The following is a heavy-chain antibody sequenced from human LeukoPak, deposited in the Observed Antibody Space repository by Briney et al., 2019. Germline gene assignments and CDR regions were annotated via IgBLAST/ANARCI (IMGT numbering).Heavy chain of an antibody. J-gene: IGHJ3*02. V-gene: IGHV1-24*01. D-gene: IGHD3-9*01. CDR3: ATRYFGWLWLDAFDI. CDR2: FDPEDGET. CDR1: GYTLTELS. Sequence: GASVKVSCKVSGYTLTELSMHWVRQAPGKGLEWMGGFDPEDGETIYAQKFQGRVTMTEDTSTDTAYMELSSLRSEDTAVYYCATRYFGWLWLDAFDIWGQGTMVTVSS.